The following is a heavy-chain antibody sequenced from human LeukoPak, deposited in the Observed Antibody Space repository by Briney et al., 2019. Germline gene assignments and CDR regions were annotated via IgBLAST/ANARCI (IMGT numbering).Heavy chain of an antibody. J-gene: IGHJ4*02. Sequence: SETLSLTCTVSGGSISSSSYYWGWIRQPPGKGLEWIGSIYYSGSTYYNPSLKSRVTISVDTSKNQFSLKLSSVTAADTAVYYCAREDVGDGYRYFDYWGQGTLVTVSS. V-gene: IGHV4-39*07. CDR1: GGSISSSSYY. CDR3: AREDVGDGYRYFDY. CDR2: IYYSGST. D-gene: IGHD5-24*01.